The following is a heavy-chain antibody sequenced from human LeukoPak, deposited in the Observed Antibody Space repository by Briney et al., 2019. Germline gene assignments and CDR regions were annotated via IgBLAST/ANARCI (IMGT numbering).Heavy chain of an antibody. CDR1: GFTFSSYA. D-gene: IGHD6-19*01. J-gene: IGHJ4*02. CDR2: ISGSGGST. Sequence: GGSLRPSCAASGFTFSSYAMSWVRQAPGKGLEWVSAISGSGGSTYYADSVKGRFTISRDNSKNTLYLQMNSLRAEDTAVYYCGKAIAVAGGGDNWGQGTLVTVSS. CDR3: GKAIAVAGGGDN. V-gene: IGHV3-23*01.